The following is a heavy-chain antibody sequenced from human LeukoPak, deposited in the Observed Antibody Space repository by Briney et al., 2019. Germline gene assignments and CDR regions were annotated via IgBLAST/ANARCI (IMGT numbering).Heavy chain of an antibody. D-gene: IGHD1-1*01. CDR2: ICSSGRA. CDR1: GGSISSYC. CDR3: ARLPRGTQPPDYFHH. Sequence: WETLSLTCIVSGGSISSYCWSWIRQPPGKGLECIASICSSGRANYNPSLKSRVTVSVDTSKNQFSLKLSSVTAADTAVYYCARLPRGTQPPDYFHHWGQGTLVTVSS. J-gene: IGHJ1*01. V-gene: IGHV4-59*08.